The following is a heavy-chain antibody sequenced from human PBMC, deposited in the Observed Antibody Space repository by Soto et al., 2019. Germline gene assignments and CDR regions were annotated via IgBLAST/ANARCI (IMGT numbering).Heavy chain of an antibody. Sequence: QVQLQQWGAGLLKPSETLSLTCAVYGGSFSGYYWSWIRQPPGKGMEWIGEINHSGSTNYNPSLKGRVTISVDKSKNQSSLKLSHVTAADTAVYYCARGPVVVVPAARPGFDPWGQGTLVTVSS. CDR1: GGSFSGYY. V-gene: IGHV4-34*01. D-gene: IGHD2-2*01. CDR3: ARGPVVVVPAARPGFDP. CDR2: INHSGST. J-gene: IGHJ5*02.